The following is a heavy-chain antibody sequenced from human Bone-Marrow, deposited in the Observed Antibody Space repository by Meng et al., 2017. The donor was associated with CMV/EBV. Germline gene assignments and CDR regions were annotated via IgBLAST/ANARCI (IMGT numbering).Heavy chain of an antibody. CDR1: GFTFSNYE. V-gene: IGHV3-48*03. CDR2: ISSRGSTI. Sequence: GESLKISCAASGFTFSNYEMNWVRQAPGKGLEWVSYISSRGSTIYYADSVKGRFTISRDNAKNSLYLQMDNLRAEDTAVYYLAKDWGRVFDPWGQGTLVTVSS. CDR3: AKDWGRVFDP. D-gene: IGHD3-16*01. J-gene: IGHJ5*02.